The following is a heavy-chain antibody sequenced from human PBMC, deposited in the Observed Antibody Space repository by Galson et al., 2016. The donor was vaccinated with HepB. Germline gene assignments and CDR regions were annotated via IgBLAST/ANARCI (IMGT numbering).Heavy chain of an antibody. V-gene: IGHV1-69*13. CDR3: ARDLEVVAGHGMGV. D-gene: IGHD6-19*01. J-gene: IGHJ6*02. Sequence: SVKVSCKASGGTFMNYAINWVRQAPGQGLEWMGRMIPVFGTANYAQKFQGRITITADESTITVYTELSSLRSEDTAVYYCARDLEVVAGHGMGVWGQGTTVTVSS. CDR2: MIPVFGTA. CDR1: GGTFMNYA.